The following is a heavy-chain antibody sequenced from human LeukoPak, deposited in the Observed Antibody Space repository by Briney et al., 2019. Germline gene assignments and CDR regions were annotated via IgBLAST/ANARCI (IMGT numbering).Heavy chain of an antibody. D-gene: IGHD6-19*01. J-gene: IGHJ6*02. CDR1: GGSFSGYY. Sequence: SETLSLTCAVYGGSFSGYYWSWIRQPPGKGLEWIGEINHSGSTNYNPSLKSRVTISVDTSKNQFSLKLSSVTAADTAVYYCARESKWGVAVAGHYYYGMDVWGQGTTVTVSS. CDR3: ARESKWGVAVAGHYYYGMDV. V-gene: IGHV4-34*01. CDR2: INHSGST.